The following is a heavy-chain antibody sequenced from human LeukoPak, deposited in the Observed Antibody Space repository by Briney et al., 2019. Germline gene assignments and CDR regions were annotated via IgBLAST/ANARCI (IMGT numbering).Heavy chain of an antibody. CDR3: ARTYDSSADFDY. D-gene: IGHD3-22*01. V-gene: IGHV3-21*01. CDR1: GFTFSSFS. J-gene: IGHJ4*02. CDR2: ISSSSSYI. Sequence: GGSLRLSCAASGFTFSSFSMNWVRQAPGKGLEWVSSISSSSSYIYYADSMKGRFTISRDNAKNSLYLQMNSLRAEDTAVYYCARTYDSSADFDYWGQGTLVTVSS.